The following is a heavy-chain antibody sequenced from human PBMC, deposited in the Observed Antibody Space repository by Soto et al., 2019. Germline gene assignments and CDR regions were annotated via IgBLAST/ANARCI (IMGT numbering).Heavy chain of an antibody. Sequence: PSETLSLTCTVSGGSISSYYWSWIRQPPGKGLEWIGYIYYSGSTNYNPSLKSRVTISVDTSKNQFSLKLSSVTAADTAVYYCARGTKGGTIFGVVSTIRREYWFDPWGQRTLVTVSS. CDR1: GGSISSYY. J-gene: IGHJ5*02. D-gene: IGHD3-3*01. CDR2: IYYSGST. CDR3: ARGTKGGTIFGVVSTIRREYWFDP. V-gene: IGHV4-59*01.